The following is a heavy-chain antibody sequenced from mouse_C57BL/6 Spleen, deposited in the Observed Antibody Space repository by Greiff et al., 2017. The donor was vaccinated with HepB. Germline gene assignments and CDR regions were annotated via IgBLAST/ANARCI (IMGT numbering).Heavy chain of an antibody. D-gene: IGHD3-3*01. CDR1: GFTFTDYY. V-gene: IGHV7-3*01. CDR3: ARSRPGTGFAY. J-gene: IGHJ3*01. CDR2: IRNKANGYTT. Sequence: EVKLMESGGGLVQPGSSLSLSCAASGFTFTDYYMSWVRQPPGKALEWLGFIRNKANGYTTEYSASVKGRFTISRDNSQSILYLQMNALRAEDSATYYCARSRPGTGFAYWGQGTLVTVSA.